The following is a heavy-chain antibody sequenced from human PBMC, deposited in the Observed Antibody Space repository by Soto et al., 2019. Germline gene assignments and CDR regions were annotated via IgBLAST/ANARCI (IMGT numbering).Heavy chain of an antibody. J-gene: IGHJ3*02. Sequence: RGSLRLSCAASGFTVSSNYMSWVRQAPGKGLEWVSVIYSGGSTYYVGSVKGRFTISRDNSKNTWYLQMNSLSAEDTASYYCARDNRLCSSTSCYVYAFDIWGQGTMVTVSS. CDR1: GFTVSSNY. CDR3: ARDNRLCSSTSCYVYAFDI. V-gene: IGHV3-66*01. D-gene: IGHD2-2*01. CDR2: IYSGGST.